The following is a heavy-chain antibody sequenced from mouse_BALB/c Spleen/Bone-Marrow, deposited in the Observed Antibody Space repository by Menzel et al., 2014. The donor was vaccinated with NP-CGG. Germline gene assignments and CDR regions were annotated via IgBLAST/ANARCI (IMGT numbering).Heavy chain of an antibody. V-gene: IGHV1S56*01. J-gene: IGHJ4*01. CDR1: GYTCTSYY. CDR3: ARGGWLRDAMDY. D-gene: IGHD2-2*01. CDR2: IYPGNVNT. Sequence: VQLQESGPELVKPGASVRISCKASGYTCTSYYIHWVKQRPGQGLEWIGWIYPGNVNTKYNEKFKGKATLTADKSSSTAYMQLSSLTSEDSAVYFCARGGWLRDAMDYWGQGTSVTVSS.